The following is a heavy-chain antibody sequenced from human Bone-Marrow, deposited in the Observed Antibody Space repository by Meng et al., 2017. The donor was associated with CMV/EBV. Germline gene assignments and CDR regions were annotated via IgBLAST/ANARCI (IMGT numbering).Heavy chain of an antibody. Sequence: SETLSLTCTVSGGSVSSGSYYWSWIRQPPGKGLEWIGYIYYSGSTNYNPSLKSRVTISVDTSKNQFSLKLSSVTAADTAVYYCARDVVVPAAANWFDPWGHGTRVTVSS. D-gene: IGHD2-2*01. CDR1: GGSVSSGSYY. J-gene: IGHJ5*02. V-gene: IGHV4-61*01. CDR3: ARDVVVPAAANWFDP. CDR2: IYYSGST.